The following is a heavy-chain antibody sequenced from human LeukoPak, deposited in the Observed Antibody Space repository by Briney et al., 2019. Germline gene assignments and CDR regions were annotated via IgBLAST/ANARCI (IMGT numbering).Heavy chain of an antibody. CDR2: VYHGGTT. J-gene: IGHJ6*02. CDR3: ARERGYSGPDYYYGLDV. V-gene: IGHV4-59*02. Sequence: PSETLSLTCTVSGGSVSNYYWSWIRQPPGKGLEWIGYVYHGGTTHYNPSLRSRLTISIDTSNNQFSLRLTSVTAADTAVYYCARERGYSGPDYYYGLDVWGQGTTVTVSS. CDR1: GGSVSNYY. D-gene: IGHD5-12*01.